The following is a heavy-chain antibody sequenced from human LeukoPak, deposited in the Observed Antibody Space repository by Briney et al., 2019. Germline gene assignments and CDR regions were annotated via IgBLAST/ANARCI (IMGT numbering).Heavy chain of an antibody. J-gene: IGHJ4*02. CDR1: GGSISIRNYY. D-gene: IGHD1-1*01. Sequence: SETLSLTCTVSGGSISIRNYYWAWIPQPPGRQLEWIGSVYSSGSLYYNPSLKSRVTISVDTSKNRFSLKLNSVTAADTAVYYCARDRRQRDYFDFWGQGARVAVSS. CDR2: VYSSGSL. CDR3: ARDRRQRDYFDF. V-gene: IGHV4-39*07.